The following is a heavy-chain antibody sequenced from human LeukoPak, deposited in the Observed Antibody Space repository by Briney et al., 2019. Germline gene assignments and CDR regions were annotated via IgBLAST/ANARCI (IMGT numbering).Heavy chain of an antibody. D-gene: IGHD5/OR15-5a*01. CDR1: GFTFSSYS. V-gene: IGHV3-21*01. J-gene: IGHJ3*02. CDR2: ITSSNSYI. CDR3: ASRYSVADAFDI. Sequence: GGSLRLSCAASGFTFSSYSMNWVRQAPGKGLEWVSSITSSNSYIYYADSVKGRFTISRDNAKNSLYLQMNSLRAEDTAVYYCASRYSVADAFDIWGQGTMVTVSS.